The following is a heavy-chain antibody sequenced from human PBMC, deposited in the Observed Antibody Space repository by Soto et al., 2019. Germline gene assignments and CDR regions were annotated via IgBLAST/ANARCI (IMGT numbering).Heavy chain of an antibody. Sequence: EVQLLESGGGLVQPGGSLRLSCAASGFTFSHYSMAWVRQTPEKGLEWVSGMSISGEKTFYADFVKGRYTVSRDSRKNTVYLHLNSLRADHTAIYYCTSCDGFADLRGPGTLVTVSS. CDR1: GFTFSHYS. CDR3: TSCDGFADL. D-gene: IGHD2-15*01. J-gene: IGHJ4*02. CDR2: MSISGEKT. V-gene: IGHV3-23*01.